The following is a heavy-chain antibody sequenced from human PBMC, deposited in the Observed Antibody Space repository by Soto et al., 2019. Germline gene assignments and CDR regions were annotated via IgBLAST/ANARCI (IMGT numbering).Heavy chain of an antibody. V-gene: IGHV4-4*02. CDR1: SASISSSYW. J-gene: IGHJ5*02. D-gene: IGHD6-25*01. CDR2: IFDGGTT. CDR3: ARKTASGPFDWFDP. Sequence: SETLSLTCAVSSASISSSYWWSWVRQPPGKGLEWIGEIFDGGTTNYNPSLKGRVTISVDKSKNQFSLKLSSVTAADTAVYYCARKTASGPFDWFDPWGQGTLVTVSS.